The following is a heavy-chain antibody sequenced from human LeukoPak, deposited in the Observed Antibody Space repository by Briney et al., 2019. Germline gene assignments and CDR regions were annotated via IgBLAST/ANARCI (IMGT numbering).Heavy chain of an antibody. J-gene: IGHJ4*02. D-gene: IGHD1-26*01. Sequence: GGSLRLSCAASGFTFSDYYMSWIRQAPGKGLEWVSYISSSGSTIYYADSVKGRFTISRDNAKNSLYLQMNSLRAEDTAVYYCARRGVRMVGSYYDFDYWGQGTLVTVSS. V-gene: IGHV3-11*04. CDR3: ARRGVRMVGSYYDFDY. CDR2: ISSSGSTI. CDR1: GFTFSDYY.